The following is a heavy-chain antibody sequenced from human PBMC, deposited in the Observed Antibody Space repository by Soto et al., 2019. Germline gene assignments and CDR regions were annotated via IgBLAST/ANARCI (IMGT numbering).Heavy chain of an antibody. V-gene: IGHV1-69*02. Sequence: QVQLVQSGAEVKKPGSSVKVSCKASGGTFSSYTISWVRQAPGQGLEWMGRIIPILGIANYAQKFQGRVTITADKSTSTAYMELSSLRSEDTAVYYCAYDYYDSSGYNLRYWGQGTLVTVSS. CDR2: IIPILGIA. CDR1: GGTFSSYT. D-gene: IGHD3-22*01. J-gene: IGHJ4*02. CDR3: AYDYYDSSGYNLRY.